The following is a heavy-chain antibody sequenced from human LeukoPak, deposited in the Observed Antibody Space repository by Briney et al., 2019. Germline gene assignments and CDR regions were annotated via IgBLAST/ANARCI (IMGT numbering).Heavy chain of an antibody. Sequence: PSETLSLTCAVYGGSFSGYYWSWIRQPPGKGLEWIGKINHSGSTNYNPSLKSRVTISVDTSKNQFSLKLSSVTAADTAVYYCARDQRSGYSGYDYYYYYYMDVWGKGTTVTVSS. CDR2: INHSGST. V-gene: IGHV4-34*01. CDR3: ARDQRSGYSGYDYYYYYYMDV. D-gene: IGHD5-12*01. CDR1: GGSFSGYY. J-gene: IGHJ6*03.